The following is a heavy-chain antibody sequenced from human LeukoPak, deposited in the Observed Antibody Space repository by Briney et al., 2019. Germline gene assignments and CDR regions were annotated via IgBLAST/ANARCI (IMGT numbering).Heavy chain of an antibody. V-gene: IGHV1-69*13. J-gene: IGHJ4*02. CDR3: AKDRGRNWGSDY. Sequence: GASVKVSCKASGGTFSSYAISWVRQAPGQGLEWMGGIIPIFGTANYAQKFQGRVTITADESTSTAYMELSSLRSEDTAVYYCAKDRGRNWGSDYWGQGTLVTVSS. CDR1: GGTFSSYA. D-gene: IGHD7-27*01. CDR2: IIPIFGTA.